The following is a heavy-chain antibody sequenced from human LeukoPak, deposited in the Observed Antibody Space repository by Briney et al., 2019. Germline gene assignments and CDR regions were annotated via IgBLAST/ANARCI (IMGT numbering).Heavy chain of an antibody. CDR2: ILPMFGKA. CDR3: ARDRPYTGGWRGFDY. D-gene: IGHD6-19*01. Sequence: SVKVSCKASGGTFSRYAISWVRQAPGQGLEWMGGILPMFGKANYAQKFQGRVTITADESTSTAYMELSSLRSEDTAVYYCARDRPYTGGWRGFDYWGQGTLVTVSS. V-gene: IGHV1-69*01. CDR1: GGTFSRYA. J-gene: IGHJ4*02.